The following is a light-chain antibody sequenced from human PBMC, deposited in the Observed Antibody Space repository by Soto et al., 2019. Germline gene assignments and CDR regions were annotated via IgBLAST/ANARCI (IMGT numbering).Light chain of an antibody. CDR2: GTS. CDR3: NQDFNLQWT. J-gene: IGKJ1*01. CDR1: QTVSRMY. V-gene: IGKV3D-7*01. Sequence: DIVLTQSPVTLSLSPGERATLSCRASQTVSRMYLSWFQQKPGQAPRLLIYGTSTRATGIPVRFSGSGSGKDFTLTISSLQPEDFAVYFSNQDFNLQWTFRXGTKVDIX.